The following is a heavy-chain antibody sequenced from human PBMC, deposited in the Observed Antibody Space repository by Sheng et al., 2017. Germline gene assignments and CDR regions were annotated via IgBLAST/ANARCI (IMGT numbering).Heavy chain of an antibody. Sequence: QVQLQQWGAGLLKPSETLSLTCAVYGGSFSGYYWSWIRQPPGKGLEWIGEINHSGSTNYNPSLKSRVTISVDTSKNQFSLKLSSVTAADTAVYYCARELGSSGWHSWFDPWGQGTLVTVSS. CDR1: GGSFSGYY. CDR2: INHSGST. D-gene: IGHD6-19*01. J-gene: IGHJ5*02. V-gene: IGHV4-34*01. CDR3: ARELGSSGWHSWFDP.